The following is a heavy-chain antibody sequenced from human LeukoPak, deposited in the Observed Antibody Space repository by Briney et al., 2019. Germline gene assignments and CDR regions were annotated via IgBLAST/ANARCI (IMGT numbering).Heavy chain of an antibody. CDR3: AREGLNMVRGVIPKEAWGWFDP. J-gene: IGHJ5*02. CDR2: IYTRGST. D-gene: IGHD3-10*01. V-gene: IGHV4-61*02. CDR1: GGSISSGSYY. Sequence: SQTLSLTCTVSGGSISSGSYYWSWIRQPAGKGLEWIGRIYTRGSTNYNPSLKTRVTISVDTSKNQFSLKLNSVTAADTAVYYCAREGLNMVRGVIPKEAWGWFDPWGQGTLVTVSS.